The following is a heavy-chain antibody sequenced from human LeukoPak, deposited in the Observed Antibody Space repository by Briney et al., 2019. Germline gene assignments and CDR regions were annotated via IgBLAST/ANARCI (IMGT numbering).Heavy chain of an antibody. J-gene: IGHJ4*02. Sequence: GESLKISCKGSGYSFTSYWIGWVRQMPGKGLEWMGIIYPRDSDTRYSPSLQGQVTISADKSISTAYLQWSSLKASDTAMYYCSRQGCTTTSCHTIDSWGQGTLVTVSS. D-gene: IGHD2-2*02. V-gene: IGHV5-51*01. CDR2: IYPRDSDT. CDR1: GYSFTSYW. CDR3: SRQGCTTTSCHTIDS.